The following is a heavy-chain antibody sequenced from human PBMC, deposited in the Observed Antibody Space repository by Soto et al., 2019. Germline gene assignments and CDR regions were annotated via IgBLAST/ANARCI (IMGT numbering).Heavy chain of an antibody. CDR2: IFYSGST. Sequence: SETLSLTCTVSGGSISGHYWTWIRKSPGKGLEWIGYIFYSGSTNYNPSLKSRVTISVDTSKNQFSLKLSSVTAADTAVYYCARLGSSGWSPDYWGQGTLVPSPQ. D-gene: IGHD6-19*01. J-gene: IGHJ4*02. CDR3: ARLGSSGWSPDY. V-gene: IGHV4-59*11. CDR1: GGSISGHY.